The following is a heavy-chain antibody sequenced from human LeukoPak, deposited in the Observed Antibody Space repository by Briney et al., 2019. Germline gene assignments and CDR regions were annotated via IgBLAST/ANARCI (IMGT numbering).Heavy chain of an antibody. CDR3: ARDEVPVAGTIDY. D-gene: IGHD6-19*01. CDR2: IRYDGSNK. Sequence: PGGSLKLSCAASGFTFSSYGMHWVRQAPGKGLEWVAFIRYDGSNKYYADSVKGRFTISRDNSKNTLYLQMNSLRAEDTAVYYCARDEVPVAGTIDYWGRGTLVTVSS. J-gene: IGHJ4*02. V-gene: IGHV3-30*02. CDR1: GFTFSSYG.